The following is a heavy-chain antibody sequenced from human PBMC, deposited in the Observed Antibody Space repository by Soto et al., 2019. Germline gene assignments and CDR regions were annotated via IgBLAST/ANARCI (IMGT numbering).Heavy chain of an antibody. J-gene: IGHJ4*02. Sequence: ASVKVSCKASGFTFSRYGISWVRQAPGQRLEWMGWISAYNGNTNYAQKLQGRVTMTTDTSTSTAYMELRSLRSDDTAVYYCARDYYEDYYDSSGPLDYWGQGTLVTVSS. CDR1: GFTFSRYG. CDR2: ISAYNGNT. V-gene: IGHV1-18*01. CDR3: ARDYYEDYYDSSGPLDY. D-gene: IGHD3-22*01.